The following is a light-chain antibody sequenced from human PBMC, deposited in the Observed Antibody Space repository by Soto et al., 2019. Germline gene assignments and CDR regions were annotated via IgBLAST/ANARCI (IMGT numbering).Light chain of an antibody. CDR1: QSISNY. CDR2: AAS. J-gene: IGKJ4*01. Sequence: DMEMTQSPSSLSASVGDRVTITCRASQSISNYLNWYQHKPGKVPKLLIYAASSLQSGVPTRFSGSGSGTDFTLTINSLQPEDFATYYCQQSYGTPLPFGGGTKLEIK. V-gene: IGKV1-39*01. CDR3: QQSYGTPLP.